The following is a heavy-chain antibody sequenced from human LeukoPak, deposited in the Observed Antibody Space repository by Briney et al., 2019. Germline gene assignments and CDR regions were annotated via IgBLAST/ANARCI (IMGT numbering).Heavy chain of an antibody. CDR3: AKDQEIGYYYDSSGFDY. V-gene: IGHV3-23*01. D-gene: IGHD3-22*01. Sequence: PGGSLRLSCAASGFTLSSYAMSWVRQAPGKGLEWVSATSSSDAGTYHAESVRGRFTISRDNSKNTLYLQMNSLRAEDTAVYYCAKDQEIGYYYDSSGFDYWGQGTLVTVSS. CDR2: TSSSDAGT. J-gene: IGHJ4*02. CDR1: GFTLSSYA.